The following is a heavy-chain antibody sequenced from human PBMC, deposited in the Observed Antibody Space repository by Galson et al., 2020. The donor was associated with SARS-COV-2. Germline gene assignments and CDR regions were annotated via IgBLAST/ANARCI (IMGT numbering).Heavy chain of an antibody. J-gene: IGHJ4*02. V-gene: IGHV1-69*13. D-gene: IGHD1-7*01. CDR1: RGTFSNSD. CDR3: VRGELQTLDY. Sequence: SVKVSCKASRGTFSNSDVNWVRQAPGQGLEWLGGIIHVFHSATYAQKFQGRVTITADEPTTTAYMELTSLTSDDTAVYFCVRGELQTLDYWGQGTLVTVSS. CDR2: IIHVFHSA.